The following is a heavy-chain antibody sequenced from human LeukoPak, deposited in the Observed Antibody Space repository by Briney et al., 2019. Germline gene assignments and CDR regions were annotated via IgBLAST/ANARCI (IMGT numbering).Heavy chain of an antibody. V-gene: IGHV4-38-2*02. CDR1: GYSINSGYY. Sequence: PSETLSLTCTVSGYSINSGYYWGWIRQPPGKGLEWIAIIYHSGSTYYNPSLKSRVTISVDTSKNQFSLNLSSVTAADTAVYYCARGRYFDLWGRGTLVTVSS. J-gene: IGHJ2*01. CDR3: ARGRYFDL. CDR2: IYHSGST.